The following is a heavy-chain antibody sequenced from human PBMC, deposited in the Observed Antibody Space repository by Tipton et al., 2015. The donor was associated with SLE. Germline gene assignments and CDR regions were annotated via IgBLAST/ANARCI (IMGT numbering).Heavy chain of an antibody. V-gene: IGHV1-2*02. CDR3: ARDLGMADAFHI. CDR1: GYTFTSYG. CDR2: INPNSGGT. D-gene: IGHD1-14*01. Sequence: QLVQSGAEVKKPGASVKVSCRASGYTFTSYGISWVRQAPGQGLEWMGWINPNSGGTNYAQKFQGRVTMTRDTSISTAYMELSRLRSDDTAVYYCARDLGMADAFHIWGQGTVVTVSS. J-gene: IGHJ3*02.